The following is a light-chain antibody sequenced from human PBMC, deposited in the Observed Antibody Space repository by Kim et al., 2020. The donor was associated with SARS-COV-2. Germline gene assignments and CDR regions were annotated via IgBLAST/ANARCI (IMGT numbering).Light chain of an antibody. CDR3: SAWDSSLSLWV. Sequence: HRATPACPGNGNTVGNLGAIWLQPHRGHPPTLLSYRNDNRPSGISERFSASRSGSTASLPITGLQPEDEADYYCSAWDSSLSLWVYGGGTQLTVL. V-gene: IGLV10-54*01. J-gene: IGLJ3*02. CDR2: RND. CDR1: GNTVGNLG.